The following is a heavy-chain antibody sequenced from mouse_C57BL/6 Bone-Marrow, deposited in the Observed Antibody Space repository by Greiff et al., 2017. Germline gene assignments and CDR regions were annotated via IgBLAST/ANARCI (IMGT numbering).Heavy chain of an antibody. Sequence: VQLQQSGAELARPGASVKLSCKASGYTFTSYGISWVKQRTGQGLEWIGEIYPRSGNTYYNEKFKGKVTLTADKSSSTAYMELRSLTSEDSAVYFCARWNYCGSSYGYWGQGTTLTVSS. CDR3: ARWNYCGSSYGY. D-gene: IGHD1-1*01. V-gene: IGHV1-81*01. CDR2: IYPRSGNT. J-gene: IGHJ2*01. CDR1: GYTFTSYG.